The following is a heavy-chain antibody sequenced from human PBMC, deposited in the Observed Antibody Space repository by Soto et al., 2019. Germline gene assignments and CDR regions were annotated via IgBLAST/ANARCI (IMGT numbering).Heavy chain of an antibody. Sequence: GESLKISCNGSGYSFTSYWISWVRQMPGKGLEWMGRIDPSDSYTNYSPSFQGHVTISADKSISTAYLQWSSLKASDTAMYYCARQAVSVSNAFDIWGQGTMVT. J-gene: IGHJ3*02. CDR2: IDPSDSYT. V-gene: IGHV5-10-1*01. CDR1: GYSFTSYW. D-gene: IGHD2-15*01. CDR3: ARQAVSVSNAFDI.